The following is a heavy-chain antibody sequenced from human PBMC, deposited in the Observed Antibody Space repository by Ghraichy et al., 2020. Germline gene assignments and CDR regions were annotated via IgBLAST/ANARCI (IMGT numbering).Heavy chain of an antibody. CDR2: ISPGDSHT. CDR1: GYTFTTYW. D-gene: IGHD3-10*01. J-gene: IGHJ6*03. CDR3: ARADYYGSGSQGSYYYMDV. Sequence: GESLIISCKGSGYTFTTYWIGWVRQMPGKGLEWMGIISPGDSHTRYSPSFQGHVTISADKSISTAYLQWSSLKASDTAMYYCARADYYGSGSQGSYYYMDVWGNGTTVTVSS. V-gene: IGHV5-51*01.